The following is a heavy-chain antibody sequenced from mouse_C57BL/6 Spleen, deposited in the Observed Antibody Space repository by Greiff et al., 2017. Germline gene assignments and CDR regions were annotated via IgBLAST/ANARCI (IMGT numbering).Heavy chain of an antibody. CDR2: ISSGGSYT. D-gene: IGHD2-2*01. J-gene: IGHJ1*03. V-gene: IGHV5-6*01. Sequence: EVKLVESGGDLVKPGGSLKLSCAASGFTFSSYGMSWVRQTPGKRLEWVATISSGGSYTYYPDSVKGRFTISRDNAKNTLYLQMSSLKSEDTAMYYCARHEEGYDDLYWYFDVWGTGTTVTVSS. CDR1: GFTFSSYG. CDR3: ARHEEGYDDLYWYFDV.